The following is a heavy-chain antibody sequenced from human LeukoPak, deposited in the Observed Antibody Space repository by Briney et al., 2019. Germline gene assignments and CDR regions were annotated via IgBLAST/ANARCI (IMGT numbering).Heavy chain of an antibody. CDR3: ASIFGVVILDAFDI. J-gene: IGHJ3*02. V-gene: IGHV1-2*02. Sequence: GWMGXVNPNSGATNYAQKFQGRVTMTRDTSISTAYMELSRLRSDDTAVYYCASIFGVVILDAFDIWGQGTMVTVSS. D-gene: IGHD3-3*02. CDR2: VNPNSGAT.